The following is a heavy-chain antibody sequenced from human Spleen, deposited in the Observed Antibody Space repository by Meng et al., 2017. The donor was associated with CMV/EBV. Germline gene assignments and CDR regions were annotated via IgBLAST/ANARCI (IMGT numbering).Heavy chain of an antibody. CDR1: GFSFSYYA. CDR3: AKRDVAAAGTRGGGYFDY. D-gene: IGHD6-13*01. CDR2: ISGSGGFT. J-gene: IGHJ4*02. Sequence: GGSLRLSCAASGFSFSYYAMSWVRQAPGAGLEWVSIISGSGGFTYSADSVKGRFTISRDNSKNMGYLQMNSLRAEDTAVYYCAKRDVAAAGTRGGGYFDYWGQGTLVTVSS. V-gene: IGHV3-23*01.